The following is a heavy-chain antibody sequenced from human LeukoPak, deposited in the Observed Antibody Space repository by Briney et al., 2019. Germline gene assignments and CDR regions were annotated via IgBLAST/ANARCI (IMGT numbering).Heavy chain of an antibody. V-gene: IGHV4-31*03. Sequence: SQTLSLTCTVSGGSISSGGYSWSWIRQHPGKGLEWIGYIYYSGSTYSNPSLKSRVTISLDTSKNQFSLKLSSVTAADTAVYYCARGKRWLQFPYMDVWGKGTTVTVSS. D-gene: IGHD5-24*01. CDR1: GGSISSGGYS. CDR2: IYYSGST. J-gene: IGHJ6*03. CDR3: ARGKRWLQFPYMDV.